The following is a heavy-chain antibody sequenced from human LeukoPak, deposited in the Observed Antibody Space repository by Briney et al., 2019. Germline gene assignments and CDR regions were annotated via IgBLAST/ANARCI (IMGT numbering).Heavy chain of an antibody. CDR2: ISAYNGNT. CDR3: ARDAHAYCGGDCYSWY. D-gene: IGHD2-21*02. J-gene: IGHJ4*02. CDR1: GYTFTSYG. V-gene: IGHV1-18*01. Sequence: ASVKVSCKASGYTFTSYGISWVRQAPGQGLEWMGWISAYNGNTNYAQKLQGRVTMTTDTSTSTDYMELRSLRSDDTAVYYCARDAHAYCGGDCYSWYWGQGTLVTVSS.